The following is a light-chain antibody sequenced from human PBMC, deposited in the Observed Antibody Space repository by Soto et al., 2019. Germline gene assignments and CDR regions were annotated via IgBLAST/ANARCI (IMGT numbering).Light chain of an antibody. J-gene: IGKJ5*01. CDR3: QQYNNWPPIT. CDR2: GAS. V-gene: IGKV3-20*01. Sequence: EIVLTQSPGTLSLSPGERATLSCRASQSVSSRLAWYQHKPGQAPRLLISGASSRATGIPDRFSGSGSGTDFTLTISRLEPEDFALYYCQQYNNWPPITFGQGTRLEIK. CDR1: QSVSSR.